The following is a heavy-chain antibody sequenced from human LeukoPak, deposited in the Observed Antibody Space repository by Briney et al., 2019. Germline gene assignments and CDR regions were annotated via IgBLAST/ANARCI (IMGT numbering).Heavy chain of an antibody. CDR1: GYSFTSYW. J-gene: IGHJ4*02. Sequence: GESLKISCKGSGYSFTSYWIGWVRQVPGKGLEWMGIIYPGDSDTRYSPSFQGQVTISADKSISTAYLQWSSLKASDTAMYYCARLGEWGIVVVPAEYWGQGTLVTVSS. D-gene: IGHD2-2*01. CDR2: IYPGDSDT. V-gene: IGHV5-51*01. CDR3: ARLGEWGIVVVPAEY.